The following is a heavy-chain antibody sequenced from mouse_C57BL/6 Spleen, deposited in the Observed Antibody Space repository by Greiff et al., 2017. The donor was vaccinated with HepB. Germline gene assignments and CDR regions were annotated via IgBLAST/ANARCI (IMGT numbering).Heavy chain of an antibody. CDR2: IHPNSGST. D-gene: IGHD1-1*01. J-gene: IGHJ3*01. Sequence: QVQLKQPGAELVKPGASVKLSCKASGYTFTSYWMHWVKQRPGQGLEWIGMIHPNSGSTNYNEKFKSKATLTVDKSSSTAYMQLSSLTSEDSAVYYCARHGSSYGAWFAYWGQGTLVTVSA. CDR1: GYTFTSYW. CDR3: ARHGSSYGAWFAY. V-gene: IGHV1-64*01.